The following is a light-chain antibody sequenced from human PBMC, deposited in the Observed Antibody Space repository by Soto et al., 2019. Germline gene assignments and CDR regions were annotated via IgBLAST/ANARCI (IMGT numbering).Light chain of an antibody. CDR3: CSYAGSYSYV. J-gene: IGLJ1*01. CDR1: SSDIGGYNF. V-gene: IGLV2-11*01. CDR2: DVT. Sequence: QSALTQPPSVSGSPGQSLTISCTGTSSDIGGYNFVSWYQQYPGKAPKLMIYDVTKRPSGVPDRFSGSKSGNTASLTISGLQAEDEADYYCCSYAGSYSYVFATGTKVTVL.